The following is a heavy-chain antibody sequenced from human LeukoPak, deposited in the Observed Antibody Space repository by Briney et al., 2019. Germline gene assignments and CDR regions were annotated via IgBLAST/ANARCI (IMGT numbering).Heavy chain of an antibody. Sequence: GGSLRLSCAASGFTFNNYWVSWVRQAPGKGLEWVANINQDGSEKHYVDSVKGRFTISRDNAKNSLYLQMNSLRAEDTAVYYCARGTIAVTGIDYWGQGTLVTVSS. CDR3: ARGTIAVTGIDY. V-gene: IGHV3-7*01. CDR1: GFTFNNYW. CDR2: INQDGSEK. D-gene: IGHD6-19*01. J-gene: IGHJ4*02.